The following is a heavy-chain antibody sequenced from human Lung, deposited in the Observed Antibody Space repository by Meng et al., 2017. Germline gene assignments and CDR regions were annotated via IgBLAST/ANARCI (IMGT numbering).Heavy chain of an antibody. V-gene: IGHV4-34*01. CDR2: INHSGST. D-gene: IGHD4-11*01. CDR3: ARGPTTMAHDFDY. Sequence: QQKQWGAGLLNPSATLSLTFVVAGGSFSDYYWSWIRQPPGKGLEWIGEINHSGSTNYNPSLESRATISVDTSQNNLSLKLSSVTAADSAVYYCARGPTTMAHDFDYWGQGTLVTVSS. CDR1: GGSFSDYY. J-gene: IGHJ4*02.